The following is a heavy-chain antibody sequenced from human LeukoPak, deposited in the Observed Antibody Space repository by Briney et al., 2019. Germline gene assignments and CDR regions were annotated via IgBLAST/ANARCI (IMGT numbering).Heavy chain of an antibody. Sequence: GGSLRLSCAASGFTFSDYYMSWIRQAPGKWLEWVSYISSSGSTIYYADSVKGRFTISRDNAKNSLYLQMNSLRAEDTAVYYCVSYDILPGWYFDYWGQGTLVTVSS. CDR1: GFTFSDYY. V-gene: IGHV3-11*04. CDR3: VSYDILPGWYFDY. CDR2: ISSSGSTI. D-gene: IGHD3-22*01. J-gene: IGHJ4*02.